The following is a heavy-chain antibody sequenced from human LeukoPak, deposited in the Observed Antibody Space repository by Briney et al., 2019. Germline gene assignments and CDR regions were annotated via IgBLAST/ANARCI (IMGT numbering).Heavy chain of an antibody. CDR1: GFTVSSNY. Sequence: GGSLRLSCAASGFTVSSNYMSWVRQAPGKGLEWVSVIYSGGSTYYADSVKGRFTISRDNSKNTLYLQMNSLRAEDTAVYYCAKAQYCSSPTCYFFDYWGQGTLVTVSS. CDR2: IYSGGST. V-gene: IGHV3-53*01. CDR3: AKAQYCSSPTCYFFDY. J-gene: IGHJ4*02. D-gene: IGHD2-2*01.